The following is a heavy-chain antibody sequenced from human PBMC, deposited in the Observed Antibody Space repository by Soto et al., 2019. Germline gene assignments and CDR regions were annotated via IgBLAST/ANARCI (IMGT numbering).Heavy chain of an antibody. Sequence: QVQLVQSGAEVKKPGSSVKVSCKASGGTFSSYTISWVRQAPGQGLEWMGRIIPILGIASYAQKFQGRVTITADKSTSTAYMELSSLRSEDTAVYYCARPSGTDYYGMDVWGQGTTVTVSS. D-gene: IGHD1-1*01. CDR2: IIPILGIA. V-gene: IGHV1-69*02. CDR3: ARPSGTDYYGMDV. J-gene: IGHJ6*02. CDR1: GGTFSSYT.